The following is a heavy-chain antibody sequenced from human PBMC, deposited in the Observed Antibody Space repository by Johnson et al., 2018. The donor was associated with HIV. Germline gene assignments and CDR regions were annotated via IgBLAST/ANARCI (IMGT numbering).Heavy chain of an antibody. J-gene: IGHJ3*02. V-gene: IGHV3-64*01. CDR3: ARQHNFDSSGQGGGLDI. D-gene: IGHD3-22*01. CDR1: GFTFRSYA. CDR2: ISSNGGST. Sequence: VQLVESGGGLVQPGGSLRLSCAASGFTFRSYAMHWVRQAPGKGLEYVSAISSNGGSTYYANSVKGRFTISRDNSKNTLSLQMNSLTAEDTALYYCARQHNFDSSGQGGGLDIWGQGTLVTVSS.